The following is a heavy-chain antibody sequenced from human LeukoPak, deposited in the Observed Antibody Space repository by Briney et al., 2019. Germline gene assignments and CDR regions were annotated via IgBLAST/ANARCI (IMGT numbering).Heavy chain of an antibody. CDR2: INHSGST. V-gene: IGHV4-34*01. Sequence: PSETLSLTCAVYGGSFSGYYWSWIRQPPGKGLEWIGEINHSGSTSYNPSLKSRVTISVDTSKNQFSLKLSSVTAADTAVYYCASLRRDIVVVPAAMRRYYFDYWGQGTLVTVSS. J-gene: IGHJ4*02. D-gene: IGHD2-2*01. CDR3: ASLRRDIVVVPAAMRRYYFDY. CDR1: GGSFSGYY.